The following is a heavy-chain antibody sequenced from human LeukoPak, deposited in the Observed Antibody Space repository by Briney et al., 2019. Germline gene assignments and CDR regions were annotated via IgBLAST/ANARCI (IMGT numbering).Heavy chain of an antibody. D-gene: IGHD3-22*01. CDR2: INWNGGNT. V-gene: IGHV3-20*04. J-gene: IGHJ4*02. CDR3: AMIKEG. Sequence: PGGSLRLSCAASGFTVSSNYMSWVRQAPGKGLEWVSAINWNGGNTDYADSVKGRFTISRDNAKNTLYLQMNSLRAEDTAVYYCAMIKEGWGQGTLVTVSS. CDR1: GFTVSSNY.